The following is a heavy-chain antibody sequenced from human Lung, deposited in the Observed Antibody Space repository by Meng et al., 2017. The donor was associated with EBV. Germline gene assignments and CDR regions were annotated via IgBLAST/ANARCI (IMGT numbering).Heavy chain of an antibody. CDR2: IYYSGST. CDR1: GGAISRGGYS. D-gene: IGHD4-11*01. CDR3: AATVNDGYFDY. V-gene: IGHV4-31*03. J-gene: IGHJ4*02. Sequence: VPLHASGPGLLKPSQAPSLPCTVSGGAISRGGYSWSWCPQHPVKGLECIVYIYYSGSTYYNPSLKSRVTISVDTSKNQFSLTLSSVTASDTAVYYCAATVNDGYFDYWGQGTLVTVSS.